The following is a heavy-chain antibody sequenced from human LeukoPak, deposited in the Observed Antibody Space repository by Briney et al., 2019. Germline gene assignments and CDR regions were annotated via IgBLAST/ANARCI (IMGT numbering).Heavy chain of an antibody. J-gene: IGHJ4*02. CDR3: ARALAHYGGNSPEFDY. CDR1: GGSISSGSYY. D-gene: IGHD4-23*01. Sequence: PSQTLSLTCTVSGGSISSGSYYWSWIRQPAGKGLEWIGRIYTSGSTNYNPSLKSRVTMSVDTSKNQFSLKLSSVTAADTAVYYCARALAHYGGNSPEFDYWGQGTLVTVSS. V-gene: IGHV4-61*02. CDR2: IYTSGST.